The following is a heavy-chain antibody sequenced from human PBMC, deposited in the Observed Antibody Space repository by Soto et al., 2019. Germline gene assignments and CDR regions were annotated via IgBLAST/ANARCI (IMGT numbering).Heavy chain of an antibody. V-gene: IGHV4-39*01. CDR3: ARSNSGYYKWFDP. Sequence: SETLSLTCTVSGDSISGSNYYWGWIRQPPGKGLEWIANIYYSGITYCNPSLKSRVAISVDTSKNQFSLKLSSVSAADTAIYYCARSNSGYYKWFDPWGQGTLVT. CDR1: GDSISGSNYY. D-gene: IGHD3-22*01. J-gene: IGHJ5*02. CDR2: IYYSGIT.